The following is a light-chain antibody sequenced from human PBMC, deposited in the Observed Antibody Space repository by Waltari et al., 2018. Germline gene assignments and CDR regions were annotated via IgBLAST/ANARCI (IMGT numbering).Light chain of an antibody. CDR1: NSNLAPTY. CDR3: AAWDDSLSGWV. Sequence: QSVLTQPPSASGTPGQTVTIPWYGRNSNLAPTYAGWYQQVPHTAPNLLLYWNNQRPSGVPDRFSGSKSGTSASLAISGLRSEDEADYYCAAWDDSLSGWVFGGGTKLTVL. CDR2: WNN. J-gene: IGLJ3*02. V-gene: IGLV1-47*01.